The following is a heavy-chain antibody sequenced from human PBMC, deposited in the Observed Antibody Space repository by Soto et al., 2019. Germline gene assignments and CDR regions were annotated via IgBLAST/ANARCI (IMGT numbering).Heavy chain of an antibody. Sequence: PSETLSHTCNMSCDSYSISTYSCSWIRQPPGKALQLIGFIYQSVVTSYNPSLASRVSISLDRSNNQCSLKLKSVTYADTAVYFCAGMPYTSGLRFETWGTGTRVTGSS. V-gene: IGHV4-30-2*01. CDR1: CDSYSISTYS. D-gene: IGHD6-19*01. CDR2: IYQSVVT. J-gene: IGHJ5*02. CDR3: AGMPYTSGLRFET.